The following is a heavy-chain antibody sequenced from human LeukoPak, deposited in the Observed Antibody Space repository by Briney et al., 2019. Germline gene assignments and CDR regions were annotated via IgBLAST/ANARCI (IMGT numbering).Heavy chain of an antibody. CDR3: AKRGVVIRGLLVIGYHQEAYHYDF. CDR1: GISLSNYA. J-gene: IGHJ4*02. V-gene: IGHV3-23*01. Sequence: PGGSLRLSCVVSGISLSNYAMTWVRQAPGKGLEGVSYISERGGSTTYADSVKGRFTISRDTSLNTLYLQMNNLRAEDTAVYFCAKRGVVIRGLLVIGYHQEAYHYDFWGQGVLVTVSS. D-gene: IGHD3-10*01. CDR2: ISERGGST.